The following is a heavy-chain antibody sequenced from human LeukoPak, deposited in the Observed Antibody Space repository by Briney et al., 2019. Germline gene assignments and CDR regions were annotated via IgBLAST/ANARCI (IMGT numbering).Heavy chain of an antibody. D-gene: IGHD3-22*01. CDR1: GFTFSSYW. Sequence: PGGSLRLSCAASGFTFSSYWMTWVRQAPGKGLEWVANIRPDGSGTYYADSVKGRFTISRDNSKNTLYLQMNSLRAEDTAVYYCARESDSSGYYPYYGMDVWGQGTTVTVSS. J-gene: IGHJ6*02. V-gene: IGHV3-7*01. CDR2: IRPDGSGT. CDR3: ARESDSSGYYPYYGMDV.